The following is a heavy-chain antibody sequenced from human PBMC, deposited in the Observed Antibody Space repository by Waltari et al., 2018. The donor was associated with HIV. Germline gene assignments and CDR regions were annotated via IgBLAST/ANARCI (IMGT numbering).Heavy chain of an antibody. J-gene: IGHJ5*02. CDR1: GGTSSRYA. CDR2: IDPMLGTA. V-gene: IGHV1-69*11. D-gene: IGHD3-9*01. Sequence: QVQLVQSGAEVKKPGSSMKVSCRASGGTSSRYAITWVRQVPGQGLEWMGSIDPMLGTANYALKFQGRVTMTADDSTRAAYIALSSLRFEDTAMYYCASDRGDDILTAPPFGWFDPWGQGTLVTVSS. CDR3: ASDRGDDILTAPPFGWFDP.